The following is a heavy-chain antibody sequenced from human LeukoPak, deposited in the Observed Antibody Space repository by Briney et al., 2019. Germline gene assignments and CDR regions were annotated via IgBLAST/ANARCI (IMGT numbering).Heavy chain of an antibody. CDR3: ARSPDRAVGATYYYYYYMDV. J-gene: IGHJ6*03. V-gene: IGHV4-59*01. CDR1: GGSISSYY. Sequence: SETLSLTCTVSGGSISSYYWSWIRQPPGKGLEWIGYIYYSGSTNYNPSLKSRVTISVDTSKNQFSLKLSSVTAADTAVYYCARSPDRAVGATYYYYYYMDVWGKGTTVTVSS. D-gene: IGHD1-26*01. CDR2: IYYSGST.